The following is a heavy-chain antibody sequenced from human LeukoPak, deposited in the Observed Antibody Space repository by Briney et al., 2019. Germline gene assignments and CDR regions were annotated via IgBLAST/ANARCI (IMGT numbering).Heavy chain of an antibody. Sequence: GGSLRLSCTASGFIFSNYWMTWVRQAPGKGLEWVAQINQDGSKEYYIDSVKARFSTSRDNARNSLSLQMNSLRAEGTAVYYCVRDGGVSGYDLLDYWGQGTLVTVSS. J-gene: IGHJ4*02. V-gene: IGHV3-7*01. D-gene: IGHD5-12*01. CDR1: GFIFSNYW. CDR3: VRDGGVSGYDLLDY. CDR2: INQDGSKE.